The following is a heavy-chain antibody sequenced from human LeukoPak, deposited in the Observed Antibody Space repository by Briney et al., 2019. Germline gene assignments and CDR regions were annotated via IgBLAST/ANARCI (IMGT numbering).Heavy chain of an antibody. V-gene: IGHV3-21*01. CDR1: GFTFSRYS. J-gene: IGHJ4*02. CDR2: ISSSSSYI. D-gene: IGHD3-10*01. CDR3: ARASRFLPDY. Sequence: KPGGSLRLSCAASGFTFSRYSMNWVRQAPGKGLEWVSSISSSSSYISYADSVKGRFTISRDNARNSLYLQMNSLRAEDTAVYYCARASRFLPDYWGQGTLVTVSS.